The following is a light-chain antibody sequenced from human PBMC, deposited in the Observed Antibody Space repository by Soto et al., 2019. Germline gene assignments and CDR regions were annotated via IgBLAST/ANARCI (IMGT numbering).Light chain of an antibody. CDR2: AAS. Sequence: DIQMTQSPSSLSASVEDRVIITCRASQSISNHLNWYQQKVGKAPKVLIYAASSLQSGVPSRFSGSGSGTDFTLTISSLQPEDFATYYCQQSYSAPPVTFGQGTRLEI. CDR1: QSISNH. J-gene: IGKJ5*01. CDR3: QQSYSAPPVT. V-gene: IGKV1-39*01.